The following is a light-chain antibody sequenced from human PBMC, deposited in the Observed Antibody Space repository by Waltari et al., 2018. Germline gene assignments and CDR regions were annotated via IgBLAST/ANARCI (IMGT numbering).Light chain of an antibody. CDR2: DVS. J-gene: IGLJ2*01. CDR3: SSYTSSRLV. V-gene: IGLV2-14*01. CDR1: SSDVGGYHY. Sequence: QSALTQPASVSGSPGQSITISCTGTSSDVGGYHYVSWYQQHPGKAPKLMIYDVSKRPSGVSNRFSGSKSGNTASLTISGLQAEDEADYYCSSYTSSRLVFGGGTKLTVL.